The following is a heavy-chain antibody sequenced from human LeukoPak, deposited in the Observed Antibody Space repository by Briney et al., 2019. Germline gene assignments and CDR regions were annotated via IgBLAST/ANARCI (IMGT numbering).Heavy chain of an antibody. V-gene: IGHV3-7*01. J-gene: IGHJ4*02. CDR1: GFTFSSYW. D-gene: IGHD3-9*01. Sequence: GGSLRLSCAASGFTFSSYWMSWVRQAPGKGLEWVANIKQDGSEMYYVDSVKGRFTISRDNAKNSLYLQMNSLRAEDTAVYYCARDEILRYFDWLPFDYWGQGTLVTVSS. CDR3: ARDEILRYFDWLPFDY. CDR2: IKQDGSEM.